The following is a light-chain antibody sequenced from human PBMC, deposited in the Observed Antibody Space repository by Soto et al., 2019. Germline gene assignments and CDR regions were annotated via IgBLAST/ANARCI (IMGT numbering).Light chain of an antibody. J-gene: IGLJ2*01. V-gene: IGLV2-23*01. CDR1: SSDVGTYNL. CDR2: EGN. CDR3: CSYAPSRSLL. Sequence: QSALTQPASVSGSPGQSITISCTGTSSDVGTYNLVTWYQQHPGKAPKLIIYEGNKRPAGVSNRVSASKSGNTASLTISGLQDDDEADYYCCSYAPSRSLLFGGGTKVTVL.